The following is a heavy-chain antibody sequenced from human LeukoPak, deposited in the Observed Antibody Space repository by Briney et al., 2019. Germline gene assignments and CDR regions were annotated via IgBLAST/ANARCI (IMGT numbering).Heavy chain of an antibody. CDR3: TKDRLTMSVSGSGSDY. Sequence: GGSLRLSCAASGFTFSSYGMHWVRQAPGKGLEWVAFIRHNGIGKYLADSLKGRFIISRDNSKNTLYLLMDSLRPEDTAFYYCTKDRLTMSVSGSGSDYWGQGTLVTVSS. J-gene: IGHJ4*02. V-gene: IGHV3-30*02. D-gene: IGHD3-10*01. CDR2: IRHNGIGK. CDR1: GFTFSSYG.